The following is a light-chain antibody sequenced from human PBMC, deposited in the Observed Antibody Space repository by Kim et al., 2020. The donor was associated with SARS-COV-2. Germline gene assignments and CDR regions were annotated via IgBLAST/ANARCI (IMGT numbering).Light chain of an antibody. V-gene: IGLV2-23*02. CDR3: CSYATFFWV. J-gene: IGLJ3*02. CDR2: EVS. CDR1: LSDIGSYNL. Sequence: QSALTQPASVSGSPGQSITISCTGALSDIGSYNLVSWYQQHPGKAPKLIIFEVSQRPLGVSNRFSGSKSDNTASLTISGLQTEDEADYYCCSYATFFWVFGGGTQLTVL.